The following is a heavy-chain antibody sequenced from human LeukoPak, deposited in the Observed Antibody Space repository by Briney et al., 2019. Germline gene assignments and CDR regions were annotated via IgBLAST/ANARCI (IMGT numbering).Heavy chain of an antibody. Sequence: VASVKVCCKASGYTFTRYGISWVRQAPGQGLEWMGWISAYNGNTNYAQKLQGRVTMTTDTSTSTAYMELRSLRSDDTAVYYCARMGVYYYDSSGPEGYAFDIWGQGTMVTVSS. J-gene: IGHJ3*02. D-gene: IGHD3-22*01. CDR2: ISAYNGNT. CDR1: GYTFTRYG. CDR3: ARMGVYYYDSSGPEGYAFDI. V-gene: IGHV1-18*01.